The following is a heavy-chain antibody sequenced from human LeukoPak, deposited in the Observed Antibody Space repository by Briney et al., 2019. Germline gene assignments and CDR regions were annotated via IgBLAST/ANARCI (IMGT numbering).Heavy chain of an antibody. CDR1: GGSISSYY. D-gene: IGHD4-11*01. Sequence: SETLSLTCTVSGGSISSYYWSWIRQPAGKGLEWIGRIYTSGSTNYNPSLKSRVTMSVDTSENQFSLKLSSVTAADTAVYYCARGQVGTGLQPTNWFDPWGQGTLVTVSS. CDR3: ARGQVGTGLQPTNWFDP. J-gene: IGHJ5*02. CDR2: IYTSGST. V-gene: IGHV4-4*07.